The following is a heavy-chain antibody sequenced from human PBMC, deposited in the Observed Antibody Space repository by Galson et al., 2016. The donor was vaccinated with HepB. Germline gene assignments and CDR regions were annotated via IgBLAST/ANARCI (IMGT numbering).Heavy chain of an antibody. CDR3: ARYGGGSVYYYGMDV. J-gene: IGHJ6*02. D-gene: IGHD3-10*01. CDR2: IYYSGST. Sequence: ATLSLTCTVSGGSVSSYYWSWIRQPPGKGLEWIGYIYYSGSTDYNPSLKSRVTISVDTSKNQFSLNLSSVTAADTAVYYCARYGGGSVYYYGMDVWGQGTTVTVSS. V-gene: IGHV4-59*02. CDR1: GGSVSSYY.